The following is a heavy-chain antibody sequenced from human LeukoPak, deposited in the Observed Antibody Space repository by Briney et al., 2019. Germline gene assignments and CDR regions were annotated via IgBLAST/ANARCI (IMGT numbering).Heavy chain of an antibody. CDR2: ISYDGSNK. D-gene: IGHD2-2*03. J-gene: IGHJ2*01. V-gene: IGHV3-30*18. Sequence: PGRSLRLSCAASGFTSSSYGMHWVRQAPGKGLEWVAVISYDGSNKYYADSVKGRFTISRDNSKNTLYLQMNSLRAEDTAVYYCAKVSVGYCSSTSCYDYWYFDLWGRGTLVTVSS. CDR3: AKVSVGYCSSTSCYDYWYFDL. CDR1: GFTSSSYG.